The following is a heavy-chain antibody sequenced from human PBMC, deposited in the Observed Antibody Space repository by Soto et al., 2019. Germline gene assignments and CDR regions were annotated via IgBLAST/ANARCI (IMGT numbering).Heavy chain of an antibody. D-gene: IGHD2-2*01. V-gene: IGHV3-30-3*01. CDR3: ARGILVPAATWYYGMDV. CDR1: GFTFSSYA. J-gene: IGHJ6*02. CDR2: ISYDGSNK. Sequence: QVQLVESGGGVVQPGRSLRLSCAASGFTFSSYAMHWVRQAPGKGLEWVAVISYDGSNKYYADSVKGRFTISRDNSKNTLYLQMNSLRAEDTAVYYCARGILVPAATWYYGMDVWGQGTTVTVSS.